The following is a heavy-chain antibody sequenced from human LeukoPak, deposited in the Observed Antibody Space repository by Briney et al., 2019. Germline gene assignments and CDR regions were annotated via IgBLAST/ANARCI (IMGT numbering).Heavy chain of an antibody. CDR1: GGSFSGYY. D-gene: IGHD6-19*01. CDR2: INHSGST. Sequence: LETLSLTCAVYGGSFSGYYWSWIRQPPGKGLEWIGEINHSGSTNYNPSLKSRVTISVDTSKNQFSLKLSSVTAADTAVYYCARHSKWLVYYYYYGMDVWGQGTTVTVSS. J-gene: IGHJ6*02. CDR3: ARHSKWLVYYYYYGMDV. V-gene: IGHV4-34*01.